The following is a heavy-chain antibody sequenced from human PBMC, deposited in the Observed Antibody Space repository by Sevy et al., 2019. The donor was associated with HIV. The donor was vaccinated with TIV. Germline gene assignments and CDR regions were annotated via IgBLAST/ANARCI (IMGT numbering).Heavy chain of an antibody. Sequence: GGSLRLSCVASGFTLNTHVMNWVRQAPGKGLEWVSSISGFGNSYYVDPVRGRFTISRDNAKNTLYLQMNSLRADDTAVYYCAKVLNPALESMMEVTVRSLKGFDVWGQGTMVTVSS. J-gene: IGHJ3*01. V-gene: IGHV3-23*01. CDR1: GFTLNTHV. D-gene: IGHD3-22*01. CDR3: AKVLNPALESMMEVTVRSLKGFDV. CDR2: ISGFGNS.